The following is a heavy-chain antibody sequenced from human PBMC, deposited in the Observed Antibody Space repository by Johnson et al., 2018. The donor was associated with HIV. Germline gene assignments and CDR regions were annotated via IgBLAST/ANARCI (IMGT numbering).Heavy chain of an antibody. CDR3: ARDWYCTNGVCYFGAFDM. J-gene: IGHJ3*02. Sequence: VQLVESGGGVVRPGGSLRLSCTASGFTYDNYGMSWVRQVPGKGLEWVSGISWNGGSAGYVDSVKGRFIISRDNSKNTLYLQMNSLRAEDTAVYYCARDWYCTNGVCYFGAFDMWGQGTMVTVSS. CDR2: ISWNGGSA. D-gene: IGHD2-8*01. CDR1: GFTYDNYG. V-gene: IGHV3-20*04.